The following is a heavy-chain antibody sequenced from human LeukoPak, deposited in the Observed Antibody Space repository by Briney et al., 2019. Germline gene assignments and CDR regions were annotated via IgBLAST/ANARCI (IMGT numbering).Heavy chain of an antibody. CDR3: ASPRIAVAHLADY. J-gene: IGHJ4*02. Sequence: SETLSLTCTVSGGSISSSSYYCGWIRQPPGKGLEWIGSIYYSGSTSYNPSLKSRVTISVDTSKNQFSLQLSSVTAADTAVYYCASPRIAVAHLADYWGQGTLVTVSS. V-gene: IGHV4-39*01. CDR1: GGSISSSSYY. D-gene: IGHD6-19*01. CDR2: IYYSGST.